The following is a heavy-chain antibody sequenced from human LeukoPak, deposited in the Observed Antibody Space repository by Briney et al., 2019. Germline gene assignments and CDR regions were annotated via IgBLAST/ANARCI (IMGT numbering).Heavy chain of an antibody. J-gene: IGHJ4*02. CDR2: IKSKTDGGTT. Sequence: GGSLRLSCAASGFTFSNAWMSWVRQAPGKGLEWVGRIKSKTDGGTTDYAAPVKGRFTISRDDSKNTLYLQMNSLKTEDTAVYYCTTAGRYCSSTSCSDYWGQGTLVTVSS. CDR3: TTAGRYCSSTSCSDY. V-gene: IGHV3-15*01. D-gene: IGHD2-2*01. CDR1: GFTFSNAW.